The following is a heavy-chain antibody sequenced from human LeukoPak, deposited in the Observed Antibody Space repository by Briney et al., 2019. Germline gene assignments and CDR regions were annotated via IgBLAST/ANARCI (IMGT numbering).Heavy chain of an antibody. J-gene: IGHJ6*02. Sequence: GGSLRLSCAASGFTFSNHYMHWVRQAPGKGLVSVSRIDPNGRYTSYADSVKGRFTISRDNAKNTLYLQMNTLGAEDTALYYCVRGSTDWNGMDVWGQGTTVTVS. CDR3: VRGSTDWNGMDV. CDR1: GFTFSNHY. V-gene: IGHV3-74*01. D-gene: IGHD6-19*01. CDR2: IDPNGRYT.